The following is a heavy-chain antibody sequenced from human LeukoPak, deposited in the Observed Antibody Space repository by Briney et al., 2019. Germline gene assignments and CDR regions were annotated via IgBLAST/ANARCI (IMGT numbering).Heavy chain of an antibody. J-gene: IGHJ6*03. CDR2: INPNSGGT. Sequence: EVSVKVFCKASGYIFTGYYMHWVRQAPGQGLEWVGWINPNSGGTNYAQKFQGRVTMTRETSISTAYMKLRRLRSDDAAVYYCARDHTTMVVAATGSYYYYYMDVWGKGTTVTISS. D-gene: IGHD2-15*01. CDR3: ARDHTTMVVAATGSYYYYYMDV. CDR1: GYIFTGYY. V-gene: IGHV1-2*02.